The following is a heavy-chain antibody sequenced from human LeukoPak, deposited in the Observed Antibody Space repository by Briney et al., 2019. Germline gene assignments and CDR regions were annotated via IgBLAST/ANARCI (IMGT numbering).Heavy chain of an antibody. CDR1: GGSISSSSYY. V-gene: IGHV4-39*07. Sequence: SETLSLTCIVSGGSISSSSYYWGWIRQPPGKGLEWIGSIYYSGSTNYNPSLKSRVTISVDTSKNQFSLKLSSVTAADTAVYYCARGARNWFDPWGQGTLVTVSS. CDR3: ARGARNWFDP. J-gene: IGHJ5*02. CDR2: IYYSGST.